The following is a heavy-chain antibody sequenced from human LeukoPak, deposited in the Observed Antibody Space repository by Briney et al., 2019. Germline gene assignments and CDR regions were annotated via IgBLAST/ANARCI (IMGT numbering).Heavy chain of an antibody. CDR3: ARGPLQISRDGYNFGLVMYYYYYMDV. J-gene: IGHJ6*03. CDR1: GGSFSGYY. V-gene: IGHV4-34*01. Sequence: PSETLSLTCAVYGGSFSGYYWSWIRQPPGKGLEWIGEINHSGSTNYNPSLKSRVTISVDTSKNQFSLKLSSVTAADTAVYYCARGPLQISRDGYNFGLVMYYYYYMDVWGQGALVTVSS. CDR2: INHSGST. D-gene: IGHD5-24*01.